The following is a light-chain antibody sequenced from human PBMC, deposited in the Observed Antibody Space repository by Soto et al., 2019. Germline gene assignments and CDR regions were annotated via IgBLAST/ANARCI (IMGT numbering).Light chain of an antibody. J-gene: IGKJ1*01. CDR2: DAS. Sequence: DIQMTQSPSTLSGTVGDRVTITCRASQTISSWLAWYQQKPGKAPKLLIYDASSLESGVPSRFSGSGSGTEFSLTITSLQPDDFATYYCQHGWSFGQGTKVDIK. CDR3: QHGWS. CDR1: QTISSW. V-gene: IGKV1-5*01.